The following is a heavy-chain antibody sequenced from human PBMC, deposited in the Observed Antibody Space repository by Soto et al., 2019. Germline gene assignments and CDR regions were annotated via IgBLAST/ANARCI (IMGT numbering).Heavy chain of an antibody. D-gene: IGHD2-15*01. CDR1: GGTFSSYA. Sequence: QVQLVQSGAEVKKPGSSVKVSCKASGGTFSSYAISWVRQAPGQGLEWMGGIIPIFGTANYAQKFQGRVTITADESTSTAYLELGSLRSEDTAVYYCARGNIVVVVAATLRYYGMDVWGQGTTVTVSS. CDR3: ARGNIVVVVAATLRYYGMDV. J-gene: IGHJ6*02. CDR2: IIPIFGTA. V-gene: IGHV1-69*12.